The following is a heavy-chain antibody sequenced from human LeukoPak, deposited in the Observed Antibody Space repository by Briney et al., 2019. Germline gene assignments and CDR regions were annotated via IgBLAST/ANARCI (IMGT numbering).Heavy chain of an antibody. CDR2: IYTSGST. D-gene: IGHD5-12*01. CDR1: GGSISSYY. V-gene: IGHV4-4*09. J-gene: IGHJ6*03. Sequence: SETLSLTCTVSGGSISSYYWSWIRQPPGKGLEWIGYIYTSGSTNYNPSHKSRVTISVDTSKNQFSLKLSSVTAADTAVYYCARQVALYYMDVWGKGTTVTVSS. CDR3: ARQVALYYMDV.